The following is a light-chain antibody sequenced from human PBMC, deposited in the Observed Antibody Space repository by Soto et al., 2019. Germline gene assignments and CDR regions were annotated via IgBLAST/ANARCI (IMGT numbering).Light chain of an antibody. Sequence: DVLMTQSPVSLPVGLGQPASISCRSSESLLYNDGVPYLNWFQQRPGQSPRRLIYRVSNRDSGVPDRFSGSGSGTNFTLKLSSVEAEDEGIYYCMQGTHWPRTFGQGTKVEVK. J-gene: IGKJ1*01. V-gene: IGKV2-30*01. CDR2: RVS. CDR1: ESLLYNDGVPY. CDR3: MQGTHWPRT.